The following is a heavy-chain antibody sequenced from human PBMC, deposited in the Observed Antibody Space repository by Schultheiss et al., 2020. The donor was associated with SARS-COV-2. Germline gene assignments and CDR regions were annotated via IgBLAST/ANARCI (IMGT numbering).Heavy chain of an antibody. CDR1: GGSISSSSYY. CDR3: ARSDCSSTSCYRLRIGRVYDY. D-gene: IGHD2-2*01. V-gene: IGHV4-39*07. Sequence: SETLSLTCTVSGGSISSSSYYWGWIRQPPGKGLEWIGSIYYSGSTNYNPSLKSRVTISVDTSKNQFSLKLSSVTAADTAVYYCARSDCSSTSCYRLRIGRVYDYWGQGTLVTVSS. CDR2: IYYSGST. J-gene: IGHJ4*02.